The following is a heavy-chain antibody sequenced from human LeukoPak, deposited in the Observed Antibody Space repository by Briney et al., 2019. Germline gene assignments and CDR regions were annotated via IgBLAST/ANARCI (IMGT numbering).Heavy chain of an antibody. D-gene: IGHD3-3*01. Sequence: GGSLRLSCAASGFTFSSYWISWVRQAPGKGLEWVANIKQDGSEKYYVDSVKGRFTISRDNAKNSLYLQMNSLRAEDTAVYYCARAGFWSGYYYYYMDVWGKGTTVTVSS. CDR2: IKQDGSEK. J-gene: IGHJ6*03. CDR1: GFTFSSYW. V-gene: IGHV3-7*01. CDR3: ARAGFWSGYYYYYMDV.